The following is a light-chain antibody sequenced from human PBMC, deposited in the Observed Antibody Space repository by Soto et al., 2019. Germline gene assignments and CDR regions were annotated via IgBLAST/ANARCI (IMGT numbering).Light chain of an antibody. CDR2: GAS. CDR3: QQYDNSPGYT. Sequence: EIVLTQSPGTLSLSPGERATLSCRASQSVSSSYLAWYQQKSGQAPRLLIYGASNRATGIPDRFSGSGSGTDFTLTINRLEPEDFAVYYCQQYDNSPGYTFGQGTKLEIK. CDR1: QSVSSSY. V-gene: IGKV3-20*01. J-gene: IGKJ2*01.